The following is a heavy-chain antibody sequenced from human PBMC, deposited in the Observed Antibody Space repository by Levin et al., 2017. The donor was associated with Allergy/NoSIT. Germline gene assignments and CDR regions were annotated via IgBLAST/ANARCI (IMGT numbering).Heavy chain of an antibody. CDR3: ARDNIGLPDAFDI. V-gene: IGHV3-9*01. J-gene: IGHJ3*02. CDR2: ISWKSGSI. CDR1: GFTFDDYA. D-gene: IGHD3-10*01. Sequence: GGSLRLSCAASGFTFDDYAMHWVRQAPGKGLEWVSGISWKSGSIGYADSVKGRFTISRDNAKNSLYLQMNSLRTEDTALYYCARDNIGLPDAFDIWGQGTMVIVSS.